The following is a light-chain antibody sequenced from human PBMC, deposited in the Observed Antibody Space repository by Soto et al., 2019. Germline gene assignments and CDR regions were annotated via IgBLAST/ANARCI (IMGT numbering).Light chain of an antibody. J-gene: IGLJ1*01. CDR3: SSYKTTNTYV. CDR1: SSDVGGYNY. Sequence: QSVLTQPASVSGSPGQSITISCTGTSSDVGGYNYVSWSQQHPGKAPKLMIYEVSNRPSGVSNRFAGSKSGNTASLTISGLQAEDEAAYYCSSYKTTNTYVFGTGTKVTVL. CDR2: EVS. V-gene: IGLV2-14*01.